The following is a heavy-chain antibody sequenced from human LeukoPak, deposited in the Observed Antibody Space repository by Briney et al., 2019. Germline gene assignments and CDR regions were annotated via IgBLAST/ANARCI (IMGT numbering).Heavy chain of an antibody. CDR1: GGSISNYY. Sequence: SETLSLTCTVSGGSISNYYWSWIRQPPGKGLEWIGYIYYSGSTNYNPSLKSRVTISVDTSKKQFSLKLSSVTAADTAVYYCARINCSRSYDYWYFDLWGRGTLVTVSS. J-gene: IGHJ2*01. V-gene: IGHV4-59*01. D-gene: IGHD6-13*01. CDR2: IYYSGST. CDR3: ARINCSRSYDYWYFDL.